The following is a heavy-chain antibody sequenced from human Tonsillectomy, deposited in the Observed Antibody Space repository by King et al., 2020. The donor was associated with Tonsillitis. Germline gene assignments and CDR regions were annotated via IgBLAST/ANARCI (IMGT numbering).Heavy chain of an antibody. CDR1: GGSFSGYY. J-gene: IGHJ4*02. D-gene: IGHD2-2*01. CDR2: INHSGST. V-gene: IGHV4-34*01. CDR3: ARGEAYCSSTTCYALIDY. Sequence: VQLQQWGAGLLKPSETLSLTCAVYGGSFSGYYWSWIRQPPGKGLEWIGEINHSGSTNYNPSLKSRITISVDTSKNQFSLRLSSVTAADTAVYYCARGEAYCSSTTCYALIDYWGLGTPVTVSS.